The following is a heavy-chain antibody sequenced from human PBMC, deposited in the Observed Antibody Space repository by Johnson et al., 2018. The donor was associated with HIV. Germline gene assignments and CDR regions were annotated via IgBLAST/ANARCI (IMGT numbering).Heavy chain of an antibody. CDR2: ISYDGSNI. D-gene: IGHD3-16*01. CDR1: GFTFSSYA. CDR3: GRSSSYWGHDAFDI. J-gene: IGHJ3*02. Sequence: QVQLVESGGGLVQPGGSLRLSCAASGFTFSSYALHWVRQAPGKGLEWVALISYDGSNIYYAASVKGRFTISRDHSKNTLFLQMSGLTAEDTAVYYCGRSSSYWGHDAFDIWGQGTMVTVSS. V-gene: IGHV3-30-3*01.